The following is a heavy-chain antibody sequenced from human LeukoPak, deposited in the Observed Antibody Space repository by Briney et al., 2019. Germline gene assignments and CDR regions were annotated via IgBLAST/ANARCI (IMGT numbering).Heavy chain of an antibody. V-gene: IGHV3-74*01. J-gene: IGHJ5*02. Sequence: GGSLRLFCAASGFTFSTYWMHWVRQAPGKGLVWVSRINGDGSSTSYADSVKGRFTISRDNAKNTLYLQMNSLRAEDTAVYYCARDGHGNWNDGGWFDPWGQGTLVTVSS. CDR2: INGDGSST. D-gene: IGHD1-1*01. CDR1: GFTFSTYW. CDR3: ARDGHGNWNDGGWFDP.